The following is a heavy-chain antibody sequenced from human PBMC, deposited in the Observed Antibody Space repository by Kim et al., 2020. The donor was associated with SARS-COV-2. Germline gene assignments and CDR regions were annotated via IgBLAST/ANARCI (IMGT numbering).Heavy chain of an antibody. D-gene: IGHD3-22*01. CDR1: GFTFSSYG. CDR2: ISYDGSNK. Sequence: GGSLRLSCAASGFTFSSYGMHWVRQAPGKGLEWVAVISYDGSNKYYADSVKGRFTISRDNSKNTLYLQMNSLRAEDTAVYYCANARRDAYYDSSGYYDAFDIWGQGTMVTVSS. CDR3: ANARRDAYYDSSGYYDAFDI. J-gene: IGHJ3*02. V-gene: IGHV3-30*18.